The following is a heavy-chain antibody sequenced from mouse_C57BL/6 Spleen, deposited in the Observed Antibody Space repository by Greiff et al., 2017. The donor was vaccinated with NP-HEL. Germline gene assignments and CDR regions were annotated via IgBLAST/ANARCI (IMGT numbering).Heavy chain of an antibody. Sequence: QVQLQQSGAELARPGASVKLSCKASGYTFTSYGISWVKQRTGQGLEWIGEIYPRSGNTYYNEKFKGKATLTADKSSSTAYMELRSLTSEDSAVYVCASYYYGSSWYFDVWGTGTTVTVSS. CDR1: GYTFTSYG. CDR2: IYPRSGNT. CDR3: ASYYYGSSWYFDV. V-gene: IGHV1-81*01. D-gene: IGHD1-1*01. J-gene: IGHJ1*03.